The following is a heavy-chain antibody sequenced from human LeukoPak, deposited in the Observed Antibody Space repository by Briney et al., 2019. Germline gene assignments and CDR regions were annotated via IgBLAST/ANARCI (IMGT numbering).Heavy chain of an antibody. D-gene: IGHD5-18*01. CDR2: ISYDGSNK. Sequence: GRSLRLSCAASGFTFSSYAMHWVRQAPGKGLEWVAVISYDGSNKYYADSVKGRFTISRDNSKNTLYLQMNSLRAEDTAVYYCARGPDTAMVPPYYFDYWGQGTLVTVSS. CDR3: ARGPDTAMVPPYYFDY. V-gene: IGHV3-30-3*01. J-gene: IGHJ4*02. CDR1: GFTFSSYA.